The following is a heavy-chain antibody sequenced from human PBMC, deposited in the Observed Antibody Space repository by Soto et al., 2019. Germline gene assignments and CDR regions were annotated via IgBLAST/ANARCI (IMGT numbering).Heavy chain of an antibody. D-gene: IGHD3-16*01. CDR1: GGTFSSSA. J-gene: IGHJ4*02. Sequence: ASVKVSCKASGGTFSSSAISWVRQAPGQGLEWMGWISAYNGNTNYAQKLQGRVTMTTDTSTSTAYMELRSLRSDDTAVYYCARVDEGGSYWGQGTLVTVSS. CDR3: ARVDEGGSY. CDR2: ISAYNGNT. V-gene: IGHV1-18*01.